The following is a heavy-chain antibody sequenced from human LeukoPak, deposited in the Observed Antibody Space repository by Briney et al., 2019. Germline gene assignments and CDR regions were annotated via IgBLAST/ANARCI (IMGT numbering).Heavy chain of an antibody. CDR3: AKVGGYTIY. CDR1: GFTFSSYA. CDR2: INGRGGST. D-gene: IGHD5-12*01. J-gene: IGHJ4*02. Sequence: GGSVRLSCAASGFTFSSYAMSWVRQAPGKGLEWVSSINGRGGSTYYADSVKGRFTISRDNSKNTLSLQMNSLRAEDTAVYYCAKVGGYTIYWGQGTLVTVSS. V-gene: IGHV3-23*01.